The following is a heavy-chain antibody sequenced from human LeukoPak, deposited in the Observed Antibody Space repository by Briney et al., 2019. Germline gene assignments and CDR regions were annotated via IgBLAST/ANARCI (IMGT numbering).Heavy chain of an antibody. D-gene: IGHD3-22*01. V-gene: IGHV3-53*01. CDR3: ARDLDYFDSSGSHRRRNYFDY. J-gene: IGHJ4*02. CDR1: GLTVSTNY. CDR2: IHSDGST. Sequence: GGSLRLSCAASGLTVSTNYMTWVRQAPGKGLEWVSIIHSDGSTYYADSVKGRFTISRDNYKNTLYLQMNSLRGEDTAMYYCARDLDYFDSSGSHRRRNYFDYLGQGTLVTVSS.